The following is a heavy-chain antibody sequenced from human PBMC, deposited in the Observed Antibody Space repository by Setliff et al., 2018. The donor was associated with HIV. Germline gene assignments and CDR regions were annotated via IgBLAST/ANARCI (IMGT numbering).Heavy chain of an antibody. CDR3: ATGDTTPIYPNYMDV. Sequence: GGSLRLSCAASGFTFSSYWMSWVRQAPGKGLEWVANIKQDGSEKYYVDSVKGRFTISRDNAKNSLYLQMNSLRAEDTAVYYCATGDTTPIYPNYMDVWGKGTTVTVSS. V-gene: IGHV3-7*03. D-gene: IGHD2-21*02. J-gene: IGHJ6*03. CDR2: IKQDGSEK. CDR1: GFTFSSYW.